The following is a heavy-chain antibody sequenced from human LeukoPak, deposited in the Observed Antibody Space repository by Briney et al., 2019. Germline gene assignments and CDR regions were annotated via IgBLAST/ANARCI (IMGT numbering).Heavy chain of an antibody. D-gene: IGHD6-13*01. Sequence: SETLSLTCTVSGGSISSYYWSWIQQPPGKGLEWIGYIYYSGSTNYNPSLNSRVTISVDTSKNQFSLKLSSVTAADTAVYYCARAQWGIAAAGYAYWGQGTLVTVSS. J-gene: IGHJ4*02. CDR2: IYYSGST. V-gene: IGHV4-59*01. CDR3: ARAQWGIAAAGYAY. CDR1: GGSISSYY.